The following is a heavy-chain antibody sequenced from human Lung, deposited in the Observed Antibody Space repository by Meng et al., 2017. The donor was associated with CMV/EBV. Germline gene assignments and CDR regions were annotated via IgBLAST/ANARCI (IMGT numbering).Heavy chain of an antibody. CDR1: GYTFTGYY. CDR3: ARPPMGQLSDYFEY. V-gene: IGHV1-2*02. CDR2: INPNSGGT. D-gene: IGHD6-13*01. Sequence: QVQLVQSGAEVKKPXXXXXXXCKASGYTFTGYYMHWVRQAPGQGLEWMGWINPNSGGTNYAQKFQGRVTMTRDTSISTAYMELSRLRSDDTAVYYCARPPMGQLSDYFEYWGQGTLGTVSS. J-gene: IGHJ4*02.